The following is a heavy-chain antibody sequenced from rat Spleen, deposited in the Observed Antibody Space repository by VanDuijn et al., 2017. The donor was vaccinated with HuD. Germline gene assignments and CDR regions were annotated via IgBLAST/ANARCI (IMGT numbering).Heavy chain of an antibody. CDR2: ISYEGSSS. Sequence: EVRLVESGGGLVQPGRSLKLSCVASGFTLNDYWMTWIRQAPKKGLGWVASISYEGSSSSYGDSVKGRFTISRDNAQNALYLQMNSLRADDTATYYCARCRLTTVAHYFDYWGQGVMVTVSS. J-gene: IGHJ2*01. V-gene: IGHV5-22*01. CDR1: GFTLNDYW. D-gene: IGHD1-3*01. CDR3: ARCRLTTVAHYFDY.